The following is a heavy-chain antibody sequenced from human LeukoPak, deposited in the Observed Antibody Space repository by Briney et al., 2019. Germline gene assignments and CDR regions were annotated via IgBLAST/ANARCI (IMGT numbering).Heavy chain of an antibody. CDR3: ARVIAAAAGLDY. Sequence: HPGGSLRLSCAASGFTFSSYAMHWVRQAPGKGLEWVAVISYDGSNKYYADSVKGRFTISRDNSKNTLYLQMNSLRAEDTAVYYCARVIAAAAGLDYWGQGTLVTASS. D-gene: IGHD6-13*01. V-gene: IGHV3-30*04. CDR1: GFTFSSYA. CDR2: ISYDGSNK. J-gene: IGHJ4*02.